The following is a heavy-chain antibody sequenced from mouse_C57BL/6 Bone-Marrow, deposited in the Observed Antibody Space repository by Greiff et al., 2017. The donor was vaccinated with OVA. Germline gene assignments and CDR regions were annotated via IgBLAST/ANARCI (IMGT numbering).Heavy chain of an antibody. CDR1: GFTFSDSY. V-gene: IGHV5-12*01. Sequence: EVMLVESGGGLVQPGGSLKLSCAASGFTFSDSYMYWVRQPPEKRLEWVAYISNGGGSTYTPATVKGRCTISRDNAKNTLYLQMSRLKSEDTAMYYCARGGYYAPFAYWGQGTLVAVSA. CDR2: ISNGGGST. CDR3: ARGGYYAPFAY. D-gene: IGHD2-3*01. J-gene: IGHJ3*01.